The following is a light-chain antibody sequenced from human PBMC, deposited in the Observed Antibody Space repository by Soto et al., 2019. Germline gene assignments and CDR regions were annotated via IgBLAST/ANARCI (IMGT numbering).Light chain of an antibody. CDR1: QSVLDRSNNKNY. V-gene: IGKV4-1*01. CDR2: WAS. J-gene: IGKJ1*01. CDR3: QQYFGVPRT. Sequence: DIVLTQSPDSLAVSLGERATINCKSSQSVLDRSNNKNYLAWYQQKPGQPPKPLIYWASTREFGVPDRFSGSGSGSDFTLTISSLQAEDEALYYCQQYFGVPRTFGQGTKVEIK.